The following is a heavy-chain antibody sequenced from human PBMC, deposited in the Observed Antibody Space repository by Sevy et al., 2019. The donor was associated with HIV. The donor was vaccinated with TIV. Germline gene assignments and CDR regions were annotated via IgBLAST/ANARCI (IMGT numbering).Heavy chain of an antibody. J-gene: IGHJ6*03. CDR3: SRRDDESSSCYANNYYYYYMDV. CDR1: GFTFSGSA. CDR2: IRSKANSYAT. V-gene: IGHV3-73*01. Sequence: GGSLRLSCAASGFTFSGSAMHWVRQASGKGLEWVGRIRSKANSYATAYVASVKGRFTISRDDSKNTAYLQMNSLKTEDEAVYYCSRRDDESSSCYANNYYYYYMDVWGKGTTVTVSS. D-gene: IGHD2-2*01.